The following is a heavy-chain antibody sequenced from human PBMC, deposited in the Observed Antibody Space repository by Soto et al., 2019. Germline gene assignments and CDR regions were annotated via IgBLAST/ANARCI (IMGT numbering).Heavy chain of an antibody. J-gene: IGHJ6*02. Sequence: GASVKVSCKASGYTFTSYGISWVRQAPGQGLEWMGWISAYNGNTNYAQKLQGRVTMTTDTSTSTAYMELRSLRSDDTAVYYCARDKTNLPASWFMSEYYGMDVWGQGTTVTVSS. CDR2: ISAYNGNT. CDR1: GYTFTSYG. V-gene: IGHV1-18*01. CDR3: ARDKTNLPASWFMSEYYGMDV. D-gene: IGHD7-27*01.